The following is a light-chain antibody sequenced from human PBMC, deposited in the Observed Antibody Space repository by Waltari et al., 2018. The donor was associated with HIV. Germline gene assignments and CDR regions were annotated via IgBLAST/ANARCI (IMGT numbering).Light chain of an antibody. CDR3: AAWDYSLSGWV. CDR2: GIN. CDR1: NSNVGISY. J-gene: IGLJ3*02. V-gene: IGLV1-47*01. Sequence: QSVLTQPPSASGTPGQRVTISCSGSNSNVGISYVYLYQQRPGTTPKLVIYGINQRPSWVPDRFSGSKSGTSVSLVISGIRSEDEADYYCAAWDYSLSGWVFGGGTKLTVL.